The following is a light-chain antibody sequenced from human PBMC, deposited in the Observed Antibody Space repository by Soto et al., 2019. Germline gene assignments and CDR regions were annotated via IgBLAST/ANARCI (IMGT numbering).Light chain of an antibody. J-gene: IGKJ1*01. V-gene: IGKV3-15*01. CDR1: QSVSRN. Sequence: EIVMTQSPATLSVSPGERATLSCRASQSVSRNVAWYQQKPGQAPRLLIHDASTRATGISVRFSGSGSGTEFTLIISNLQSEDFAVYYCQQYNNWLWTFGQGTKVEIK. CDR2: DAS. CDR3: QQYNNWLWT.